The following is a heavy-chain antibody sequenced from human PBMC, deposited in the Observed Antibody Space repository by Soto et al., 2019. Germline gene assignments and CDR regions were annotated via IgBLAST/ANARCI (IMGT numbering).Heavy chain of an antibody. Sequence: QVQLVQSGAEVKKPGSSVRVSCKASGDTFTLYSINWVRQAPGLGLEWMGRINPILSMSNYAQRFQGRVTMTADKSTCTAYMELSSLRSEDTAMYYCASSYGSGYRAFDYWGQGALVTVSS. J-gene: IGHJ4*02. V-gene: IGHV1-69*02. CDR3: ASSYGSGYRAFDY. CDR2: INPILSMS. D-gene: IGHD3-10*01. CDR1: GDTFTLYS.